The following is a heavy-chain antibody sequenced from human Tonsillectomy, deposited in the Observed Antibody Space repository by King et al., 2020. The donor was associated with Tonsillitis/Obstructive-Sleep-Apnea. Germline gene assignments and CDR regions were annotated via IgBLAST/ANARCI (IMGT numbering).Heavy chain of an antibody. Sequence: VQLVESGGGVVQPGRSLRLSCAASGFTFSSYGMHWVRQAPGKGLERVAVISYDGSNKYYADSVKSRFTISRDNSKNTLYLQMNSLRAEDTAVYYCAKAIVVGAWWFDPWGQGTLVTVSS. D-gene: IGHD2-21*01. CDR1: GFTFSSYG. CDR3: AKAIVVGAWWFDP. CDR2: ISYDGSNK. J-gene: IGHJ5*02. V-gene: IGHV3-30*18.